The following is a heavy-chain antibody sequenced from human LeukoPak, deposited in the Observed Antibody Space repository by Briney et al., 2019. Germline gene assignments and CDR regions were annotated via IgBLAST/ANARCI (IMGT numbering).Heavy chain of an antibody. CDR1: GFTFSSNW. Sequence: GGSLRLSCAASGFTFSSNWMHWVRQAPGRGLVWVSRINPDGTTTTYADSVKGRFTISRDNAKNTLYLQMNSLRAEDTAVYFCIRSLMGESDYRGQGTLVSVSS. V-gene: IGHV3-74*01. D-gene: IGHD3-16*01. CDR3: IRSLMGESDY. CDR2: INPDGTTT. J-gene: IGHJ4*02.